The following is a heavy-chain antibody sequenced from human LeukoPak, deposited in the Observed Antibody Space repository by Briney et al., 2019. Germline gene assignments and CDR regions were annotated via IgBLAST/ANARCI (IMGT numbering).Heavy chain of an antibody. J-gene: IGHJ4*02. D-gene: IGHD2-2*01. Sequence: PGGSLRLSCAASGFTFSSYGMHWVRQAPGKGLEWVAVIWYDGSNKYYADSVKGRFTISRDNSKNTLYLQMNSLRAEDTAVYYCAKVTVVVPAAISYGVDYWGQGTLVTVSS. V-gene: IGHV3-33*06. CDR2: IWYDGSNK. CDR3: AKVTVVVPAAISYGVDY. CDR1: GFTFSSYG.